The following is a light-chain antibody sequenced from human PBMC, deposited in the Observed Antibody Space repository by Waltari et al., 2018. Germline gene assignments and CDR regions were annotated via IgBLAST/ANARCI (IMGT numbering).Light chain of an antibody. CDR3: QSDDSPKHWV. Sequence: NLMLTQPHSVSESPGHTVTISCTRSSGSIASNYVLWYQQRPGSSPTIVIYEDDQRPSGVPDWFSGSIDTSSNSTSRTISGLKTEDEADYYSQSDDSPKHWVFGGGTKLTVL. J-gene: IGLJ3*02. V-gene: IGLV6-57*01. CDR2: EDD. CDR1: SGSIASNY.